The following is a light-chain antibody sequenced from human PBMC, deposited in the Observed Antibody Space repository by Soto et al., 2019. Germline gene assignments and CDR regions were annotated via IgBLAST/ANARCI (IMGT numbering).Light chain of an antibody. CDR1: QGIRND. CDR3: LQDYNYLWT. J-gene: IGKJ1*01. Sequence: AIQMTQSPSSLSASVGDRVTITCRASQGIRNDLGWYQQKPGKAPKLLIYAASSLQSGVPSRFSGSGSGTDFTLTISSLQPEDFATYYGLQDYNYLWTFGQGTKVEIK. CDR2: AAS. V-gene: IGKV1-6*01.